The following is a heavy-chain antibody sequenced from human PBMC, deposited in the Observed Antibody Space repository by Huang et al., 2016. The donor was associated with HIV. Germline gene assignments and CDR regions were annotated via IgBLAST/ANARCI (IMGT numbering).Heavy chain of an antibody. D-gene: IGHD4-4*01. CDR1: GGPFRSYS. CDR2: LMPVFDSP. J-gene: IGHJ4*02. CDR3: ARGSLEYSVSSSLDY. Sequence: QVQLLQSGAEVKKPGSSVKVSCKASGGPFRSYSIAWVRQALGQGLEWMASLMPVFDSPNYAQKMQGRVRVTADESTSTVYMELRDLRPDDTAVYFCARGSLEYSVSSSLDYWGQGTHVTVSS. V-gene: IGHV1-69*13.